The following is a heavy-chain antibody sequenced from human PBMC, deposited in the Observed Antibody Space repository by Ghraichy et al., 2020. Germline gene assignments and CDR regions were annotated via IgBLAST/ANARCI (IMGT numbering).Heavy chain of an antibody. CDR3: ARALWESGMDV. CDR1: GGSFSGYY. V-gene: IGHV4-34*01. J-gene: IGHJ6*02. Sequence: SETLSLTCAVYGGSFSGYYWSWIRQAPGKGLEWIGEINHSGRSNYNPSLKSRVTISVDTSKNQFSLKLSSVTAADTAVYHCARALWESGMDVWGQGTTVTVSS. CDR2: INHSGRS. D-gene: IGHD1-26*01.